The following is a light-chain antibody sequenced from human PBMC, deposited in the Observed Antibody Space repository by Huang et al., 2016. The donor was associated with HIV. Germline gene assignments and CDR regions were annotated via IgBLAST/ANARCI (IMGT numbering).Light chain of an antibody. V-gene: IGKV1-39*01. J-gene: IGKJ3*01. CDR1: QSISIY. CDR3: QQSYSTPFT. Sequence: DIQMTQSPSSLSASVGYRVTITCRASQSISIYLNWYQQKPGKAPTLLVYTASSLQSGVRSRFSGSGSGTGFTLTISSLQPEDFATYYCQQSYSTPFTFGPGTKVDI. CDR2: TAS.